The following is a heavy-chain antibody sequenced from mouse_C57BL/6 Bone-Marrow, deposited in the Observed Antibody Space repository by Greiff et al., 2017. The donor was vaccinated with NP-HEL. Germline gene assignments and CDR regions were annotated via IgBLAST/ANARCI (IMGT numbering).Heavy chain of an antibody. CDR2: ISSGGDYI. J-gene: IGHJ4*01. V-gene: IGHV5-9-1*02. D-gene: IGHD2-4*01. CDR3: TRGYDYDALYYAMDY. Sequence: EVKLVESGEGLVKPGGSLKLSCAASGFTFSSYAMSWVRQTPEQRLEWVAYISSGGDYIYYADTVKGRFTISRDNARNTLYLQMSSLKSEDTAMYYCTRGYDYDALYYAMDYWGQGTSVTVSS. CDR1: GFTFSSYA.